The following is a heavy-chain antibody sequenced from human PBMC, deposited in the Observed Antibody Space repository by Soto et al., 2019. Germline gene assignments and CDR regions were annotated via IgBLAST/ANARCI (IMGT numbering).Heavy chain of an antibody. V-gene: IGHV1-8*01. CDR2: MNPNSGNT. CDR1: GYTFTSYD. D-gene: IGHD3-10*01. Sequence: QVQLVQSGAEVKKPGASVKVSCKASGYTFTSYDINWVRQATGQGLEWMGWMNPNSGNTGYAQKFQGGVTMTRHTYISTAYMELSSLRDEDTAVYYCARGINYYDSGDDAVDIWGPGTMVTVSS. J-gene: IGHJ3*02. CDR3: ARGINYYDSGDDAVDI.